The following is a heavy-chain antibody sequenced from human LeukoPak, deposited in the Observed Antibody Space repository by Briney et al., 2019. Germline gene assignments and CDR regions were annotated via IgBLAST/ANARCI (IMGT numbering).Heavy chain of an antibody. J-gene: IGHJ4*02. CDR3: ARDRPGGSSGWYFFDY. V-gene: IGHV3-7*01. CDR2: IKQDGSEK. CDR1: GFTFSSYW. Sequence: GGSLRLSCAASGFTFSSYWMSWVRQAPGKGLEWVANIKQDGSEKYYVDSVKGRFTISRDNAKNSLYLQRNSLRAEDTAVYYCARDRPGGSSGWYFFDYWGQGTLVTVSS. D-gene: IGHD6-19*01.